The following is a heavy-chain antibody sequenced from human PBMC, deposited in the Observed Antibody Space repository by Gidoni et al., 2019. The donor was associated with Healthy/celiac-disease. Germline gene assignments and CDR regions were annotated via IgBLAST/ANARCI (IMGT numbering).Heavy chain of an antibody. CDR2: INHSGST. Sequence: QVQLQQWGAGLLKPSETLSLTCAVYGGSFSGYYWSWIRQPPGKGLEWIGEINHSGSTNYNPSLKSRVTISVDTSKNQFSLKLSSVTAADTAVYYCARGRYPRRIAVDYWGQGTLVTVSS. CDR3: ARGRYPRRIAVDY. V-gene: IGHV4-34*01. D-gene: IGHD6-19*01. J-gene: IGHJ4*02. CDR1: GGSFSGYY.